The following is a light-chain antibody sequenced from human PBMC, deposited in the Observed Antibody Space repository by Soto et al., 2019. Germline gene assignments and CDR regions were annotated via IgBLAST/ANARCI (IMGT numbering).Light chain of an antibody. V-gene: IGKV1-39*01. CDR2: AAS. CDR3: QQTYSSPYT. CDR1: QNIRSS. J-gene: IGKJ2*01. Sequence: DIRVTQSPSSLSASVGDRVSITCRTSQNIRSSLNWYQQKPGIAPDLLIYAASSLQSGVPSRFSGGGSGTEFTLVINSLQPEDLATYFCQQTYSSPYTFGQGTKMEIK.